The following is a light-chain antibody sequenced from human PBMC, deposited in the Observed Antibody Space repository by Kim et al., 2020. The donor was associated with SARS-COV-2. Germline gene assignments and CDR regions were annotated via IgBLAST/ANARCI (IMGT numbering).Light chain of an antibody. CDR1: SLRSYY. CDR3: NSRDSNDNVV. J-gene: IGLJ2*01. V-gene: IGLV3-19*01. Sequence: VAWGQTGRITCQGDSLRSYYATWYQQKPGQAPILVIYGKNNRPSGTPDRFSGSSSGNTASLTITGTQAGDEADYYCNSRDSNDNVVFGGGTKLTVL. CDR2: GKN.